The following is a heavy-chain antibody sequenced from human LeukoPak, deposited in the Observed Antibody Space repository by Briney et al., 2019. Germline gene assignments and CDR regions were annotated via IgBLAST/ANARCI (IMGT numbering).Heavy chain of an antibody. J-gene: IGHJ3*01. CDR3: ARENGFGDSFDF. CDR2: ISVRSSNT. V-gene: IGHV3-21*01. CDR1: GFSFSVYT. D-gene: IGHD2-8*01. Sequence: GGSLKLACDASGFSFSVYTMNWVRQAPGRGLAGVASISVRSSNTDYIDSVWGRFTVSRDHAKGPLYLQMSCLRVEDTAVYYCARENGFGDSFDFWGHGTMVTVSA.